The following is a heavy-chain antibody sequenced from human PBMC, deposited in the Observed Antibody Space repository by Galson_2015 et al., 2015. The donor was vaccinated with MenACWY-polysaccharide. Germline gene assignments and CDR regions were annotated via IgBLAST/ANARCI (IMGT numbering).Heavy chain of an antibody. J-gene: IGHJ4*02. Sequence: SLRLSCAASGFTFSTYWMSWVRQAPGKGLEWVANINQDGSEKIYVDSEKGRFTISRDNAKNSVYLQMNSLRAEDTAVYYCARVGYSSSCKDYWGQGTLVTVAS. CDR2: INQDGSEK. V-gene: IGHV3-7*01. CDR3: ARVGYSSSCKDY. CDR1: GFTFSTYW. D-gene: IGHD6-6*01.